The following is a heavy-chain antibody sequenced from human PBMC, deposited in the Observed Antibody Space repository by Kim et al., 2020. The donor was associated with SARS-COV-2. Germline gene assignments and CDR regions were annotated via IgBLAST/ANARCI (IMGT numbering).Heavy chain of an antibody. CDR3: ARGHSGYRADY. Sequence: SETLSLTCTVSGGSISSYYWSWIRQPPGKGLEWIGYIYYSGSTNYNPSLKSRVTLSVDTSKNQFSLKLSSVTAADTPVYYCARGHSGYRADYWCQGTLVT. D-gene: IGHD5-12*01. CDR2: IYYSGST. J-gene: IGHJ4*02. CDR1: GGSISSYY. V-gene: IGHV4-59*01.